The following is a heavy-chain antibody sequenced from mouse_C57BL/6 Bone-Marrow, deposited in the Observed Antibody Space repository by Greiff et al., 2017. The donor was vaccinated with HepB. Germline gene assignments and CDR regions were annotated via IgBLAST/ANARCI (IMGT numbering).Heavy chain of an antibody. D-gene: IGHD1-1*01. J-gene: IGHJ4*01. Sequence: VQLQQSGPELVKPGASVKISCKASGYSFTGYYMNWVKQSPEKSLEWIGEINPSTGGTTYNQKFKAKATLTVDKSSSTAYMQLKSLTSEDSAVYYSARGRSYGAMDYWGQGTSVTVSS. CDR3: ARGRSYGAMDY. CDR1: GYSFTGYY. CDR2: INPSTGGT. V-gene: IGHV1-42*01.